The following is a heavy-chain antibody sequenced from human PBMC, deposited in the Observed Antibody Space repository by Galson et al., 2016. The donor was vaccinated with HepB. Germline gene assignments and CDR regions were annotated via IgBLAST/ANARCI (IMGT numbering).Heavy chain of an antibody. D-gene: IGHD1-14*01. Sequence: SETLSLTCSVYGGSFSDYYWTWIRQPPGKGLEWIGDINQGGRTNFYPSLTSRVTISVDPSKKQFSLTLRSVTAADAAVYYCAAYRDGLDVWGQGTTVTVSS. CDR2: INQGGRT. J-gene: IGHJ6*02. CDR1: GGSFSDYY. CDR3: AAYRDGLDV. V-gene: IGHV4-34*01.